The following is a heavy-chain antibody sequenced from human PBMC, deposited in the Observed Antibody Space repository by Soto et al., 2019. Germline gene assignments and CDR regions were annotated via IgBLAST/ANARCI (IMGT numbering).Heavy chain of an antibody. V-gene: IGHV1-69*01. CDR1: GGTFSSYS. D-gene: IGHD1-26*01. CDR3: ARDGGRHSGGIDY. CDR2: IIPIFGTA. Sequence: QVQLVQSGAEVKKPGSSVKVSCKASGGTFSSYSINWVRQAPGQGLEWMGEIIPIFGTANYAQKFQGRVTITADVSTSTACMELSSLRSEDTAVYYCARDGGRHSGGIDYWGQGTLVTVSS. J-gene: IGHJ4*02.